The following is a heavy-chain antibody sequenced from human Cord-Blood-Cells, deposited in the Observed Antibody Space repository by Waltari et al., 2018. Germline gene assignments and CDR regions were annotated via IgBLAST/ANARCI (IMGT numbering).Heavy chain of an antibody. CDR2: ISAYNGNT. D-gene: IGHD3-10*01. CDR3: ARDSVGLGEDQMKTIDY. V-gene: IGHV1-18*01. Sequence: QVQLVQSGAEVKKPGASVKVSCKASGYTFTSYGISWVRQAPGQGLEWMGWISAYNGNTNYAQKLQGRVTMTTDTSTSTAYMELRSLRSDDTAVYYCARDSVGLGEDQMKTIDYWGQGTLVTVSS. CDR1: GYTFTSYG. J-gene: IGHJ4*02.